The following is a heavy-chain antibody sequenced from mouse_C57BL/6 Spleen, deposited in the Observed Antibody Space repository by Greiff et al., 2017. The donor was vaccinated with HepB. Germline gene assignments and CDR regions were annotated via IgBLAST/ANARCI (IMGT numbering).Heavy chain of an antibody. Sequence: EVKLMESEGGLVQPGSSMKLSCTASGFTFSDYYMAWVRQVPEKGLEWVANINYDGSSTYYLDSLKSRFIISRDNAKNILYLQMSSLKSEDTATYYCARDRTTVVATEGYFDVWGTGTTVTVSS. CDR3: ARDRTTVVATEGYFDV. CDR1: GFTFSDYY. V-gene: IGHV5-16*01. J-gene: IGHJ1*03. D-gene: IGHD1-1*01. CDR2: INYDGSST.